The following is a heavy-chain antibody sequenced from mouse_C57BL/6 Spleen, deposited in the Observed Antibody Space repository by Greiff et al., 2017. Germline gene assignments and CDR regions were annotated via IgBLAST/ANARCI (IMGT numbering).Heavy chain of an antibody. CDR1: GYTFTSYW. Sequence: VKLQQPGAELVMPGASVKLSCKASGYTFTSYWMHWVKQRPGQGLEWIGEIDPSDSYTNYNQKFKGKSTLTVDKSSSTAYMQLSSLTSEDSAVYYCARSNYTFDYWGQGTTLTVSS. CDR2: IDPSDSYT. J-gene: IGHJ2*01. D-gene: IGHD2-12*01. CDR3: ARSNYTFDY. V-gene: IGHV1-69*01.